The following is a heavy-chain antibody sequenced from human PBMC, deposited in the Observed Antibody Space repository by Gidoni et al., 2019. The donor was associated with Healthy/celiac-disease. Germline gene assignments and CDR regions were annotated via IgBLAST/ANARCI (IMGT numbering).Heavy chain of an antibody. V-gene: IGHV4-39*01. Sequence: RVTISVDTSKNQFSLKLSSVNAADTAVYYCAREADAFDIWGQGTMVTVSS. CDR3: AREADAFDI. J-gene: IGHJ3*02.